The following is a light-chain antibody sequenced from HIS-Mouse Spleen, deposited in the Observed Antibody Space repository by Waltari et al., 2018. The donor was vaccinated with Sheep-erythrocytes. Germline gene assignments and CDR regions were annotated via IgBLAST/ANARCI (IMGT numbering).Light chain of an antibody. CDR2: EGS. J-gene: IGLJ3*02. CDR3: CSYAGSSTPWV. V-gene: IGLV2-23*01. CDR1: SSDVGSYNL. Sequence: QSALTQPASVSGSPGQSITISCTGTSSDVGSYNLVSWYKQHPGKAPQLMIYEGSKRPSGFSNRFSGSKSGNTASLTISGLQAEDEADYYCCSYAGSSTPWVFGGGTKLTVL.